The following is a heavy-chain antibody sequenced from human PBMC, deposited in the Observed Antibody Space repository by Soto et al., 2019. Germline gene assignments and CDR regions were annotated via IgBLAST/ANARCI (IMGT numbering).Heavy chain of an antibody. V-gene: IGHV1-69*09. CDR3: ARWPQPRGTDGPYAVDV. CDR1: GGTFSSSG. D-gene: IGHD3-10*01. J-gene: IGHJ6*02. Sequence: QVQLVQSGTEVKKPGSSVKVSCKASGGTFSSSGFSWVRQAPGQGLEWMGMIVPGLDTTKYAQKFQARVTSTAAQFTSTAYRALCSLRSEQTAVYYCARWPQPRGTDGPYAVDVWGQGTRVIVSS. CDR2: IVPGLDTT.